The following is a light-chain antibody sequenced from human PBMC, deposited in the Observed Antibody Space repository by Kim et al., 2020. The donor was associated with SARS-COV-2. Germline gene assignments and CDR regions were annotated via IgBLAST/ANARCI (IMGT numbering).Light chain of an antibody. CDR2: GNN. CDR3: QSYSTSLTAV. Sequence: GQKVTISCPGSRSNIGAGYDEHWYQQLPGTAPKLLIHGNNMRPSGIPDRFSASKSDTSASLAITGLQAEDEADYYCQSYSTSLTAVFGGGTQLTVL. CDR1: RSNIGAGYD. V-gene: IGLV1-40*01. J-gene: IGLJ3*02.